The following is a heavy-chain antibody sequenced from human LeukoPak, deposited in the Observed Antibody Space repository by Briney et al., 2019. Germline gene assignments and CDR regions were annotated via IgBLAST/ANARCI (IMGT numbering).Heavy chain of an antibody. CDR1: GGSISSSSYY. CDR2: IYYSGST. J-gene: IGHJ4*02. Sequence: SETLSLTCTVSGGSISSSSYYWGWIRQPPGKGLEWIGSIYYSGSTYYNPSLKSRVTISVDTSKNQFSLKLSSVTAADTAVYYCARVRTYYYDSSGYSHYFDYWGQGTLVTVSS. D-gene: IGHD3-22*01. V-gene: IGHV4-39*07. CDR3: ARVRTYYYDSSGYSHYFDY.